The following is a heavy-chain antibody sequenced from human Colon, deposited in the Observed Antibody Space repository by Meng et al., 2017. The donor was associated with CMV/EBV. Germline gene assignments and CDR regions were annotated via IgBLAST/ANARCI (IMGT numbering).Heavy chain of an antibody. V-gene: IGHV3-43D*03. CDR2: ISWDGGTS. D-gene: IGHD3-10*01. J-gene: IGHJ4*02. Sequence: GESLKISCAVSGFTFDDFAMHWVRQIPGKGLEWVSLISWDGGTSYYADSVKGRFTISRDNAKNSLYLQVNSLRVEDTAVYYCATDTARVRGYWGQGTLVTVSS. CDR1: GFTFDDFA. CDR3: ATDTARVRGY.